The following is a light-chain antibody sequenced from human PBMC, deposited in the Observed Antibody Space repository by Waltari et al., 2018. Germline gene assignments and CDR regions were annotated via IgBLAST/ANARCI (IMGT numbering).Light chain of an antibody. CDR1: DSNIGSNY. CDR3: AAWDDSLGGWV. J-gene: IGLJ3*02. Sequence: QSVLTQPPSVSGTPGQRVTISCSESDSNIGSNYVSWYHQLPGTAPKLLIYSNDQRPSWVPDRISGSMSGTSASLAISGLRSDDEAFYYCAAWDDSLGGWVFGGGTKLTVL. V-gene: IGLV1-47*02. CDR2: SND.